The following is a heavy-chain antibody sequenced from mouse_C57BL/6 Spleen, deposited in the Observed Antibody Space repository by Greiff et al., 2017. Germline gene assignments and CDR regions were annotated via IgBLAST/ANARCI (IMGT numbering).Heavy chain of an antibody. CDR2: ISDGGSYT. CDR3: ARGGYGNYLWFAY. D-gene: IGHD2-1*01. V-gene: IGHV5-4*03. CDR1: GFTFSSYA. J-gene: IGHJ3*01. Sequence: EVKLVESGGGLVKPGGSLKLSCAASGFTFSSYAMSWVRQTPEKRLEWVATISDGGSYTYYPDNVKGRFTISRDNAKNNLYLQMSHLKSEDTAMYYCARGGYGNYLWFAYWGQGTLVTVSA.